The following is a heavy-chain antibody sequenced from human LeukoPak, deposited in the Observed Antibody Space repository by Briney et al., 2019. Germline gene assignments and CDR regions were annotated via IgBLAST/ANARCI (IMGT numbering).Heavy chain of an antibody. V-gene: IGHV4-39*01. J-gene: IGHJ4*02. CDR1: GGSFSSSSYY. D-gene: IGHD4-17*01. Sequence: KPSETLSLICTVSGGSFSSSSYYWGWIRQPPGKGLQWIGSMYYSGNTYYSPSVKSRLSMAFDTSKNQFSLKLTSATAADTAVYYCARHPYGDYVFDYWGQGTLVTVSS. CDR2: MYYSGNT. CDR3: ARHPYGDYVFDY.